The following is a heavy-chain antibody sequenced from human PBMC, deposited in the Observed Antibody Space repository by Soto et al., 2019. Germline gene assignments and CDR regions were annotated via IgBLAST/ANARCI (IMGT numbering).Heavy chain of an antibody. V-gene: IGHV3-30*18. CDR1: GFTFSSYG. Sequence: PGGSLRLSCAASGFTFSSYGMHWVRQAPGKGLEWVAVISYDGSNKYYADSVKGRFTISRDNSKNTLYLQMNSLRAEDTAVYYCAKDRPEYCISTSCYVPNDYWGQGTLVTVSS. CDR3: AKDRPEYCISTSCYVPNDY. D-gene: IGHD2-2*01. CDR2: ISYDGSNK. J-gene: IGHJ4*02.